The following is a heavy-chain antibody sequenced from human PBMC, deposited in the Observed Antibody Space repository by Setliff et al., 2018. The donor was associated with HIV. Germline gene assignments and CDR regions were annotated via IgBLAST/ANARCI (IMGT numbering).Heavy chain of an antibody. D-gene: IGHD3-16*02. J-gene: IGHJ3*02. V-gene: IGHV4-39*01. CDR3: AKHKDSDYVWGSYRPDGFDI. CDR2: IYRSGST. Sequence: ETLSLTCTVSGGSSSSSSFYWGWIRQPPGKGLEWIGNIYRSGSTYYNPSLRSRVTISVDTSKNQFYLNLNSVTDADTALYYCAKHKDSDYVWGSYRPDGFDIWGQGTTVTVSS. CDR1: GGSSSSSSFY.